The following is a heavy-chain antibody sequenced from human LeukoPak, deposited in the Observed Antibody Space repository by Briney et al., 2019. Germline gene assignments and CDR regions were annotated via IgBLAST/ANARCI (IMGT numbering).Heavy chain of an antibody. J-gene: IGHJ5*02. D-gene: IGHD3-10*01. V-gene: IGHV5-51*01. Sequence: GESLKISCKGSGYSFTSYWIGWVRQMPGKGLEWMGIIYPGDSDTRYSPSFQGQVTISADKSISTAYLQWSSLKASDTAMYYCARLFHYYGSGSALVPNENWFDPWGQGTLVTVSS. CDR2: IYPGDSDT. CDR1: GYSFTSYW. CDR3: ARLFHYYGSGSALVPNENWFDP.